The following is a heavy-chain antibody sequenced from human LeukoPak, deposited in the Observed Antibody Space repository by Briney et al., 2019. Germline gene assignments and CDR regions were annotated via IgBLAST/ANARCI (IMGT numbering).Heavy chain of an antibody. Sequence: QPGGSLRLSCTASGFTFSTYWMSWVRQAPGKGLNWGANQREDGSEKYYVDSVKGRFTISRDNAKNSLYLQMNSLRAEDTAVYYCARELAGHYYGSGSSFDYWGQGTLVTVSS. CDR3: ARELAGHYYGSGSSFDY. CDR1: GFTFSTYW. J-gene: IGHJ4*02. V-gene: IGHV3-7*01. CDR2: QREDGSEK. D-gene: IGHD3-10*01.